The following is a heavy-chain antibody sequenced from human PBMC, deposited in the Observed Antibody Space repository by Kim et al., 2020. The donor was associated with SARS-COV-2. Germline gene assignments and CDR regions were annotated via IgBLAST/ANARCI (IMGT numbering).Heavy chain of an antibody. CDR3: AKTWGQVGAGSGYYYGMDV. CDR2: ISTSVGIT. V-gene: IGHV3-23*01. D-gene: IGHD1-26*01. J-gene: IGHJ6*02. CDR1: GFTFSSYA. Sequence: GGSLRLSCAASGFTFSSYAMSWVRQAPGKGLEWVSTISTSVGITYYADSVKGRFTISRDNSKNTLCLQMNSLRAEDTAVYYCAKTWGQVGAGSGYYYGMDVWGQGTTVTVSS.